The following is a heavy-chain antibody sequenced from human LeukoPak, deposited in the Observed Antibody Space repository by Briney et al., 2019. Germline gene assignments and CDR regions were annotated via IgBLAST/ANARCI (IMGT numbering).Heavy chain of an antibody. D-gene: IGHD3-3*01. CDR2: IYTSGST. CDR1: GGSISSGSCY. CDR3: ARESLIHATYYDFWSGYFNNAFDI. Sequence: SQTLSLTCTVSGGSISSGSCYWSWIRQPAGKGLEWIGRIYTSGSTNYNPSLKSRVTISVDTSKNQFSLKLSSVTAADTAVYYCARESLIHATYYDFWSGYFNNAFDIWGQGTMVTVSS. V-gene: IGHV4-61*02. J-gene: IGHJ3*02.